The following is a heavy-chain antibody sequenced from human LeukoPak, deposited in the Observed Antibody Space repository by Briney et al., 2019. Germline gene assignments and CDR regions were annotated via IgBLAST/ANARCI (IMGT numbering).Heavy chain of an antibody. Sequence: SETLSLTCTVSGGSISSGSYYWSWIRQPAGKGLEWIGRIYTSGSTNYNPSLKSRVTISVDTSKNQFSLKLSSVTAADTAMYYCARDRGYSYGYVDYWGQGTLVTVSS. J-gene: IGHJ4*02. CDR2: IYTSGST. CDR3: ARDRGYSYGYVDY. CDR1: GGSISSGSYY. D-gene: IGHD5-18*01. V-gene: IGHV4-61*02.